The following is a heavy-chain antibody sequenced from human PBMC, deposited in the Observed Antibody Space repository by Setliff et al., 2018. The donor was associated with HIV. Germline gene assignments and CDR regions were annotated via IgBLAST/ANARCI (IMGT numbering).Heavy chain of an antibody. CDR3: ARQGQLGSE. D-gene: IGHD1-1*01. Sequence: PSETLSLTCAVFGGSFSGYYWSWIRQPPGKGLEWIGSIYYSGSTYYKPSLKSRVTISVDTSKNQFSLKLSSVTAADTAVYYCARQGQLGSEWGQGTLVTVSS. CDR2: IYYSGST. V-gene: IGHV4-39*01. CDR1: GGSFSGYY. J-gene: IGHJ4*02.